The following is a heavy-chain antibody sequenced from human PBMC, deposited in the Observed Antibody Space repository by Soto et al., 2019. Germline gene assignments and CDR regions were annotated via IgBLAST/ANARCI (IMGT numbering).Heavy chain of an antibody. Sequence: VQLVESGGGVVQPGRSLRLSCAASGFTFSSYAMSWVRQAPGKGLEWVTGISGSGGSTDDADSVKGRVTISRDNSKNTLYLQMNSLRAEDTAVYYCAKHSSSWSPPFDSWGQGTLVTVSS. CDR2: ISGSGGST. V-gene: IGHV3-23*04. CDR1: GFTFSSYA. CDR3: AKHSSSWSPPFDS. D-gene: IGHD6-13*01. J-gene: IGHJ4*02.